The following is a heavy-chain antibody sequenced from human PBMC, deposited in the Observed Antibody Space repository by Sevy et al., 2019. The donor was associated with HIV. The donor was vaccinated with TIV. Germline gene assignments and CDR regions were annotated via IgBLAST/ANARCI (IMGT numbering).Heavy chain of an antibody. Sequence: GGSLRLSCAASGFTFSDYYMSWIRQAPGKGLEWVSYISSSGSAIYYANSVKGRFTISRDNAKNSLYLQMNSLRAEDTAVYYCARGTGSSGWYFDYYGMDVWGQGTTVTVSS. V-gene: IGHV3-11*01. CDR1: GFTFSDYY. D-gene: IGHD6-19*01. CDR3: ARGTGSSGWYFDYYGMDV. CDR2: ISSSGSAI. J-gene: IGHJ6*02.